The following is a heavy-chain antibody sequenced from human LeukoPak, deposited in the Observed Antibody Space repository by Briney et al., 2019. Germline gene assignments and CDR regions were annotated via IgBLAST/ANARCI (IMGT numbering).Heavy chain of an antibody. CDR2: INPSGGST. D-gene: IGHD2-2*01. Sequence: ASVKVSCKASGYTFTSYYMHWVRQAPGQGLEWMGIINPSGGSTSYAQKFQGRVTMTRDTSTSTVYMELSSLRSEDTAVYYCARVAARGYCSSTSCYGYNWFDPWGQGTLVTVSS. CDR3: ARVAARGYCSSTSCYGYNWFDP. CDR1: GYTFTSYY. V-gene: IGHV1-46*01. J-gene: IGHJ5*02.